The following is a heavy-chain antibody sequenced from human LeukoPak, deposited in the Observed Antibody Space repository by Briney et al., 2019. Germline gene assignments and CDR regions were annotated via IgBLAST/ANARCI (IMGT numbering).Heavy chain of an antibody. CDR2: TYYRSNWYS. CDR1: GDSVSSNNGA. CDR3: ARDLENSGCYTFDY. J-gene: IGHJ4*02. V-gene: IGHV6-1*01. Sequence: SQTLSLTCAISGDSVSSNNGAWNWIRQSPSRGLEWLGRTYYRSNWYSDYAVSMGGRITINPDTSKNLFSLQLNSVTPDDTAVYYCARDLENSGCYTFDYWGQGTLVTVSS. D-gene: IGHD2-2*02.